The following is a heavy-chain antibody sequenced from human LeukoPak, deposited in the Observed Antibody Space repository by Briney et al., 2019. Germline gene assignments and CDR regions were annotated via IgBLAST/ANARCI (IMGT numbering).Heavy chain of an antibody. CDR3: AGSPYGGNSEI. D-gene: IGHD4-23*01. CDR1: GFTFSTYW. J-gene: IGHJ3*02. CDR2: INSDGSIT. Sequence: PGGSLRLSCAASGFTFSTYWMHWFRQAPGKGLVWVSRINSDGSITDYEDSVKGRFTIFRDNAKNTLYLQMNSLRAEDTAVYYCAGSPYGGNSEIWGLETMVTVSS. V-gene: IGHV3-74*01.